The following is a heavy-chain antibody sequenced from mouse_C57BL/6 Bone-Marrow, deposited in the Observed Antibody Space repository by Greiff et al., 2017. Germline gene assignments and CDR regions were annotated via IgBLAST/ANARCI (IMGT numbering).Heavy chain of an antibody. V-gene: IGHV1-69*01. CDR2: IDPSDSYT. CDR1: GYTFTSYW. CDR3: ARNYYGNSAWFAY. Sequence: QVQLQQSGAELVMPGASVKLSCKASGYTFTSYWMHWVKQRPGQGLEWIGEIDPSDSYTNYTQKFKGKSTLTVNKSSSTAYMQLSSLTSEDSAVYYCARNYYGNSAWFAYWGQGTLVTVSA. J-gene: IGHJ3*01. D-gene: IGHD2-1*01.